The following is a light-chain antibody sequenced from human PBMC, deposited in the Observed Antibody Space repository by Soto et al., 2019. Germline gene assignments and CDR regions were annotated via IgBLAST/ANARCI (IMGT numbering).Light chain of an antibody. CDR3: QQYNSYLYT. V-gene: IGKV1-5*03. CDR2: RAS. J-gene: IGKJ5*01. Sequence: DFQMPQSPSTLSASVGDRFTITCLASQNISFWLAWYQQKPGKAPKVLMHRASNLENGVPSRFSGSGSGTEFTLTISSLQPDDFATYYCQQYNSYLYTFGQGTRLE. CDR1: QNISFW.